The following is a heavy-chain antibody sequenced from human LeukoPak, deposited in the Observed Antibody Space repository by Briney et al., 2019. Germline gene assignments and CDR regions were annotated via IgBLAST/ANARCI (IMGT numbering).Heavy chain of an antibody. D-gene: IGHD6-13*01. V-gene: IGHV4-59*01. CDR3: ARARMCSSSWYHYYYYYGMDV. CDR2: IYYSGST. J-gene: IGHJ6*02. Sequence: SETLSLTCTVSGGSISSYYWSWIRQPPGKGLEWIGYIYYSGSTNYNPSLKSRVTISVDTSKNQFSLKLSSVTAADTAVYYCARARMCSSSWYHYYYYYGMDVWGQGTTVTVSS. CDR1: GGSISSYY.